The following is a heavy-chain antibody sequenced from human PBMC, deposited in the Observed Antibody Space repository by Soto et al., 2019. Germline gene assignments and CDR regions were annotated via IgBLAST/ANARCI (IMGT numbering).Heavy chain of an antibody. CDR1: GYSFTSYT. V-gene: IGHV1-3*01. D-gene: IGHD6-13*01. J-gene: IGHJ2*01. CDR3: ARSNSADGSRYWYIDL. Sequence: XSVKVSCEAAGYSFTSYTTDWVRQAPGQRLEWMGWINAGNGNTKNSQKFQGRVTITRDTSAITAYMELSGLISEDTAVYYCARSNSADGSRYWYIDLWGRGTLVTVS. CDR2: INAGNGNT.